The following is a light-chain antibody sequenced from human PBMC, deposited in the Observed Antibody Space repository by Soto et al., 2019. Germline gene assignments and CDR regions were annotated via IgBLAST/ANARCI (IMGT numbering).Light chain of an antibody. V-gene: IGKV2-28*01. CDR3: MQALQTPLT. Sequence: DIVMTQSPLSLPVTPGEPASISCRSSQSLLHSNGYNYLDWYLQKPGQSPQLLIYLGSNRASGVTDRFSGSGSGTDFTLKISRVEAEDVGVYYCMQALQTPLTFGRGTKVDIK. CDR2: LGS. CDR1: QSLLHSNGYNY. J-gene: IGKJ3*01.